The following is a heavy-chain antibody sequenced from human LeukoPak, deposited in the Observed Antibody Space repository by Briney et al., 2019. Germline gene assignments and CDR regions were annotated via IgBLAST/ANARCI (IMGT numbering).Heavy chain of an antibody. V-gene: IGHV1-46*01. J-gene: IGHJ4*02. CDR1: GYTFPSYF. CDR3: ARGSRGPDDY. D-gene: IGHD3-10*01. CDR2: INPTGGST. Sequence: ASVKVSCKASGYTFPSYFMHWVRQAPGQGLEWMGIINPTGGSTTYAQKFQGRVTMTRDTSTSTVYMELSSLRSEDTAVYYCARGSRGPDDYWGQGTLVTVSS.